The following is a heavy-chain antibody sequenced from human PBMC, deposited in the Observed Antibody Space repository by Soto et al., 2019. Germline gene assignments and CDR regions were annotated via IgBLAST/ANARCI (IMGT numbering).Heavy chain of an antibody. Sequence: GGSLRLSCAASGFTFSRYALSWVRLAPGKGLEWVAVISYDGSNKYYADSVKGRFTISRDNSKNTLYLQMNSLRAEDTAVYYCAKDGVGAADYWGQGTLVTVSS. CDR1: GFTFSRYA. D-gene: IGHD1-26*01. V-gene: IGHV3-30*18. CDR3: AKDGVGAADY. J-gene: IGHJ4*02. CDR2: ISYDGSNK.